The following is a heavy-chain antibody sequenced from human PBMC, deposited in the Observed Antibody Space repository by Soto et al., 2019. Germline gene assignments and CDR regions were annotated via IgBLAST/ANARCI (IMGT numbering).Heavy chain of an antibody. D-gene: IGHD3-9*01. CDR2: IYYSGST. CDR1: GGSISSYY. Sequence: SETLSLTCTVSGGSISSYYWSWIRQPPGKGLEWIGYIYYSGSTNYNPSLKSRVTISVDTSKNQFSLKLSSVTAADTAVYYCAREHYDILTGYYSWFDPWGQGTPVTVSS. J-gene: IGHJ5*02. V-gene: IGHV4-59*01. CDR3: AREHYDILTGYYSWFDP.